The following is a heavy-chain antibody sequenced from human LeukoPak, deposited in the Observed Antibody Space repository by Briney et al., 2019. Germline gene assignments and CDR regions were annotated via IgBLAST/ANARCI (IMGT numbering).Heavy chain of an antibody. Sequence: PSETLSLTCTVSGGSISSSSYYWGWIRQPPGKWLEWIGSIYYSGSTYYNPSLKSRVTISVDTSKNQFSLKLSSVTAADTAVYYCARRIAAAASDYWGQGTLVTVSS. CDR2: IYYSGST. D-gene: IGHD6-13*01. CDR3: ARRIAAAASDY. CDR1: GGSISSSSYY. J-gene: IGHJ4*02. V-gene: IGHV4-39*01.